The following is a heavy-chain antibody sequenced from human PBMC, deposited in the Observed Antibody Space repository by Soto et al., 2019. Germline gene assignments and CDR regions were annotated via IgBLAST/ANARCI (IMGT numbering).Heavy chain of an antibody. CDR3: ARDQVVRGTYYYYMDV. Sequence: ASVKVSCKASGYTFTSYAMHWVRQAPGQRLEWMGWINAGNGNTKYSQKFQGRVTITRDTSASTAYMELSSLRSEGTAVYYCARDQVVRGTYYYYMDVWGKGTTVTVSS. CDR1: GYTFTSYA. CDR2: INAGNGNT. D-gene: IGHD3-10*01. V-gene: IGHV1-3*01. J-gene: IGHJ6*03.